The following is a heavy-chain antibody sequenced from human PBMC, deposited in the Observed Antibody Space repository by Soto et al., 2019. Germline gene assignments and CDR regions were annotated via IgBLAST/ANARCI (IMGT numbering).Heavy chain of an antibody. CDR2: ISWNSGSI. Sequence: GGSLRLSCAASGFTFDDYAMHWVRQAPGKGLEWVSGISWNSGSIGYADSVKGRFTISRDNAKNSLYLQMNSLRAEDTALYYCAKSDYYYYYGMDVWGQGTTVTVSS. CDR1: GFTFDDYA. CDR3: AKSDYYYYYGMDV. J-gene: IGHJ6*02. V-gene: IGHV3-9*01.